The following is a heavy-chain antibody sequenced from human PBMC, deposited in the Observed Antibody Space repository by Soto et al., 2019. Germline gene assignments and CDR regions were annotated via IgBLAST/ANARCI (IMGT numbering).Heavy chain of an antibody. CDR1: GFTFSNYA. CDR2: ISSSSGST. CDR3: PKVASERYSGQHSDY. D-gene: IGHD5-12*01. V-gene: IGHV3-23*01. Sequence: EVQLLESGGGLVQPGGSLRLSCAASGFTFSNYAMNWVRQAPGKGLEWVSTISSSSGSTYYADSVKGRFTISRDNSKNFLYLQMNSLRGDDTAVYYCPKVASERYSGQHSDYWGQGTPVTISS. J-gene: IGHJ4*02.